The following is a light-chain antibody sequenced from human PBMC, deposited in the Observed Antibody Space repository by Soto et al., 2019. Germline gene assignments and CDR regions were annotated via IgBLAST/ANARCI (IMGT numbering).Light chain of an antibody. CDR1: QSLLHSDGKTY. V-gene: IGKV2D-29*01. Sequence: DIVMTQTPLSLSVTPGQPASISCKSSQSLLHSDGKTYLYWYLQKPSQPPQLLLYEVSNRFSGVPDRFSGSGSGTDFTLKISRVEAEDVGVYYCMQSIQPLTFGGGTKVEIK. CDR3: MQSIQPLT. J-gene: IGKJ4*01. CDR2: EVS.